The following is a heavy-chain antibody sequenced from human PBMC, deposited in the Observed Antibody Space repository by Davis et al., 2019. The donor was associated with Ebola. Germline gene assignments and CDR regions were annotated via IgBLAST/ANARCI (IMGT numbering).Heavy chain of an antibody. J-gene: IGHJ6*02. CDR3: AREQGGVYYYYGMDV. CDR2: INAGNGNT. Sequence: AASVKVSCKASGYTFTSYAMHWVRQAPGQRLEWMGWINAGNGNTKYSQKFQGRVTTTRDTSASTAYMELSSLRSEDTAVYYCAREQGGVYYYYGMDVWGQGTTVTVSS. CDR1: GYTFTSYA. V-gene: IGHV1-3*01.